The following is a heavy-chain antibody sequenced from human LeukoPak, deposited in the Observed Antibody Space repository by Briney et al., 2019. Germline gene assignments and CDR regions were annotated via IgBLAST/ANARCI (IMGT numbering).Heavy chain of an antibody. CDR3: ARDRGVILTGYYYYYGMDV. CDR2: INSNSGDT. V-gene: IGHV1-2*02. CDR1: GYMFTGYY. D-gene: IGHD3-9*01. Sequence: ASVKVSCKTSGYMFTGYYIHWVRRAPGQGLEWMGWINSNSGDTKYAQKFQGRVTMARDTSITTVYMELSSLRSDDTAVYYCARDRGVILTGYYYYYGMDVWGRGTTVTVSS. J-gene: IGHJ6*02.